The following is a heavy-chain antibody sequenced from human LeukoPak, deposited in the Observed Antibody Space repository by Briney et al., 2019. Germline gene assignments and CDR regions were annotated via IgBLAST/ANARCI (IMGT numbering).Heavy chain of an antibody. V-gene: IGHV3-23*01. CDR1: GFTFSSYA. CDR2: ISGSGGST. J-gene: IGHJ4*02. CDR3: ACYDSSGYYYAPLDY. Sequence: GGSLRLSCAASGFTFSSYAMSWVRQAPGKGLEWVSVISGSGGSTYYADSVKGRFTISRDNSKNTLYLQMNSLRAEDTAVYYCACYDSSGYYYAPLDYWGQGTLVTVSS. D-gene: IGHD3-22*01.